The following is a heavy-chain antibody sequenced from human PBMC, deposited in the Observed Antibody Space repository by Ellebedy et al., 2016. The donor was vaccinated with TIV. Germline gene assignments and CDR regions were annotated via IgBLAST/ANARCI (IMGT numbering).Heavy chain of an antibody. Sequence: SLKISXAASGFTFDDYAMHWVRQAPGKGLEWVSGLTWNTGRIGYADSVKGRFTISRDNAKNSLYLQMNSLRAGDTAVYYCARGFITMVRGVTSWGWFDPWGQGTLVTVSS. D-gene: IGHD3-10*01. V-gene: IGHV3-9*01. J-gene: IGHJ5*02. CDR1: GFTFDDYA. CDR2: LTWNTGRI. CDR3: ARGFITMVRGVTSWGWFDP.